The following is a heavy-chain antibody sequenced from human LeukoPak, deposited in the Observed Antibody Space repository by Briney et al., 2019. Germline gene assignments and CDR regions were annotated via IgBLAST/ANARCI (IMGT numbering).Heavy chain of an antibody. J-gene: IGHJ4*02. Sequence: ASETLSLTCAVYGGSFSGYYWSWIRQPPGKGLEWIGEINHSGSTNYNPSLKSRVTISVDTSKNQFSLKLSSVTAADTAVYYCARHRYYYDSSGLRDAGHFDYWGQGTVVTVSS. CDR3: ARHRYYYDSSGLRDAGHFDY. CDR2: INHSGST. V-gene: IGHV4-34*01. CDR1: GGSFSGYY. D-gene: IGHD3-22*01.